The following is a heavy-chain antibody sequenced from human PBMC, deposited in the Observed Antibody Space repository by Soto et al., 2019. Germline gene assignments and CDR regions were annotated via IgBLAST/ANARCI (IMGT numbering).Heavy chain of an antibody. CDR2: ISGSGGST. CDR3: AKGMVGGED. Sequence: DVPLLESGGGLVQPGGSLRLSCAASGFTFSSYAMSWVRQAPGKGLEWVSAISGSGGSTYYADSVKGRFTISRDTSKNPLYLQMNSLGAEDTAVYYCAKGMVGGEDWGQGTLVTVSS. J-gene: IGHJ4*02. D-gene: IGHD3-10*01. CDR1: GFTFSSYA. V-gene: IGHV3-23*01.